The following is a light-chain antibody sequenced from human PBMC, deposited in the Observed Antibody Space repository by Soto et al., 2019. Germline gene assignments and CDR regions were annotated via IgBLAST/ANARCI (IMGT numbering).Light chain of an antibody. J-gene: IGKJ1*01. V-gene: IGKV3-15*01. CDR3: QQYHNWPRT. CDR1: QSVSSN. CDR2: GAS. Sequence: EIVMTQSPATLSLSPGERATLSCRASQSVSSNLAWYQQKPGQAPRLLFYGASTRATGIPARFSGSGSGTEFTLTISSLQSEDFAIYYCQQYHNWPRTFGQGTKVEIK.